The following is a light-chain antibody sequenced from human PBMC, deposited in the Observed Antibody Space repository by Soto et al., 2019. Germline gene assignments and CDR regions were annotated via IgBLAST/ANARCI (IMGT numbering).Light chain of an antibody. CDR1: SSDVGTYNL. Sequence: QSALTQPASVSGSPGQSITISCTGTSSDVGTYNLVSWYQQHPGKAPKLMIFEGSERPSGVSNRFSGSKSGNTASLTISGLQAEDEADYYCCSYAGSSTYVFGGGTKL. J-gene: IGLJ3*02. V-gene: IGLV2-23*01. CDR3: CSYAGSSTYV. CDR2: EGS.